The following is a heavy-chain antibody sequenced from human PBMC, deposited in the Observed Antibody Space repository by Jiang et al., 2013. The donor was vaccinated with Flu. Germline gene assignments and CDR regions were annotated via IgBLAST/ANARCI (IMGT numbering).Heavy chain of an antibody. CDR1: GDSMRPYY. CDR3: ARGGAASWSLSFDY. V-gene: IGHV4-59*01. J-gene: IGHJ4*02. D-gene: IGHD6-13*01. CDR2: IYYSGIT. Sequence: PGLVKPSETLSLTCSVSGDSMRPYYWSWIRQSPGKGLEWVGNIYYSGITTYNSSLKSRLSLSVDTSNNQFYLELRSVTAADTAVYFCARGGAASWSLSFDYWGRGTQVTVST.